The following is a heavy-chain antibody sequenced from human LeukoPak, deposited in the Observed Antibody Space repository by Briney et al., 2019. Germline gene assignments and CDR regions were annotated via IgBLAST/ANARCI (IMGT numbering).Heavy chain of an antibody. CDR1: GFTFNDYY. V-gene: IGHV3-11*01. J-gene: IGHJ5*02. Sequence: RGSLRLSCAVSGFTFNDYYTSWIRQAPGKGLEWVSYITTGRTLSYAYSVKGRFTISRDDAKRSLFVQVTCLRVEDTGLYHCARVVSSRSTVGFDPWGQGTLVTVSS. CDR3: ARVVSSRSTVGFDP. D-gene: IGHD5/OR15-5a*01. CDR2: ITTGRTL.